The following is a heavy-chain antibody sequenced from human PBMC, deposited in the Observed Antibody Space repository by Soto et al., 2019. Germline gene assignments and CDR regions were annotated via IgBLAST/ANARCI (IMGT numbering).Heavy chain of an antibody. CDR1: GYTFTSYD. J-gene: IGHJ5*02. CDR3: ARSHMVRGVSRHNWFDP. CDR2: MNPNSGNT. Sequence: ASVKVSCKASGYTFTSYDINWVRQATGQGLEWMGWMNPNSGNTGYAQKFQGRVTMTRNTSISTAYMELSSLRSEDTAVYYCARSHMVRGVSRHNWFDPWGQGTLVTVSS. V-gene: IGHV1-8*01. D-gene: IGHD3-10*01.